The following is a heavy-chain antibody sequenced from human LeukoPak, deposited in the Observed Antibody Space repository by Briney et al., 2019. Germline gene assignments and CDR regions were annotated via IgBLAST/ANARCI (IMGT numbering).Heavy chain of an antibody. Sequence: PGGSLRLSCAASGFTFSSYSMNWVRQAPGKGLEWVSSISSSSSYIYYADSVKGRFTISRDNAKNSLYLQMNSLRAEDTAVYYCARVPAALAVYFDYRGQGTLVTGSS. CDR1: GFTFSSYS. V-gene: IGHV3-21*01. CDR2: ISSSSSYI. CDR3: ARVPAALAVYFDY. J-gene: IGHJ4*02. D-gene: IGHD2-2*01.